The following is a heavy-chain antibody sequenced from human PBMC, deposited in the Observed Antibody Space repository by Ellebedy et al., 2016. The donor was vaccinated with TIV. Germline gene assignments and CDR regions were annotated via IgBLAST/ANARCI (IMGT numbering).Heavy chain of an antibody. V-gene: IGHV3-21*01. D-gene: IGHD3-3*01. CDR1: GFTFSSYS. CDR2: ISSSSSYI. Sequence: GESLKISXAASGFTFSSYSMNWVRQAPGKGLEWVSSISSSSSYIYYADSVKGRFTISRDNAKNSLYLQMNSLRAEDTAVYYCARDFGDFWSGYYAHYGMDVWGQGTTVIVSS. CDR3: ARDFGDFWSGYYAHYGMDV. J-gene: IGHJ6*02.